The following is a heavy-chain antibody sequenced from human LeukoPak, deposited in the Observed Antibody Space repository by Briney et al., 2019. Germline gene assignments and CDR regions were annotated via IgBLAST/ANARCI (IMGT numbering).Heavy chain of an antibody. V-gene: IGHV1-69*06. CDR2: IIPIFGTA. CDR3: ASEGGSQRGVFDY. J-gene: IGHJ4*02. D-gene: IGHD1-26*01. Sequence: ASVKLSCKSSAATFSIYTISWVRHAPGQGLEWMGGIIPIFGTANYAQQFQGRVTITADKSTSTAYMELSSLRSEDTAVYYCASEGGSQRGVFDYWGQGTLVTVSS. CDR1: AATFSIYT.